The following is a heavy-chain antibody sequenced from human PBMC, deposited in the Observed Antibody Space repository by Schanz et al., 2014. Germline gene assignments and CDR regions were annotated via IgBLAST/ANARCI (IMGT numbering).Heavy chain of an antibody. CDR1: GITFSSHS. D-gene: IGHD2-8*02. CDR3: AKSLESCPGGRCSRGYFDY. V-gene: IGHV3-48*01. Sequence: EVQLAESGGGLVQPGGSLRLSCAASGITFSSHSFNWVRQAPGKGLEWISYITYNGGTIYYADSVKGRFTISRDNAKNSLYLEMNSLRAEDTAVYYCAKSLESCPGGRCSRGYFDYWGQGTLVTVSS. CDR2: ITYNGGTI. J-gene: IGHJ4*02.